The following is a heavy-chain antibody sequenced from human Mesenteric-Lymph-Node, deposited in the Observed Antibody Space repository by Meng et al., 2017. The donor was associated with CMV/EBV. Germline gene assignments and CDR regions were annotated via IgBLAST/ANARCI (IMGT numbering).Heavy chain of an antibody. Sequence: GGSLRLSCKGSGYNFNSYWIGWVCQMPGKGLEYMGLIYPGDSDTRYSLSFRGQVTISVDKSISTAYLQWGSLKASDSAIYYCARHWEAPFSSPSEIPGWYFDLWGRGTLVTVSS. D-gene: IGHD6-6*01. CDR2: IYPGDSDT. V-gene: IGHV5-51*01. CDR1: GYNFNSYW. CDR3: ARHWEAPFSSPSEIPGWYFDL. J-gene: IGHJ2*01.